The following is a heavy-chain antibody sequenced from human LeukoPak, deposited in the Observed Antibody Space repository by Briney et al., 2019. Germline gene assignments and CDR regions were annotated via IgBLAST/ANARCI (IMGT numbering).Heavy chain of an antibody. J-gene: IGHJ5*02. CDR3: ATTMICGVVIYNWFDP. V-gene: IGHV1-24*01. CDR2: FDPEDGET. Sequence: ASVKVSCKVSGYTLTELSMHWVRQAPGKGLEWMGGFDPEDGETIYAQKFQGRVTMTEDTSTDTAYMELSSLRSEDTAVYYCATTMICGVVIYNWFDPWGQGTLVTVSS. D-gene: IGHD3-3*01. CDR1: GYTLTELS.